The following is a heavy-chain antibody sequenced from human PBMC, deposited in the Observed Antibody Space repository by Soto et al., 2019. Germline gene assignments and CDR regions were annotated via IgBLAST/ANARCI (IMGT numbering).Heavy chain of an antibody. CDR1: GDSISSSSYY. CDR3: ARDHPHSYGIYYFDY. D-gene: IGHD5-18*01. CDR2: IYYSGST. J-gene: IGHJ4*02. V-gene: IGHV4-39*07. Sequence: PSETLSLTCIVSGDSISSSSYYWGWIRQPPGKGLEWIGSIYYSGSTYYNPSLKSRVTISVDTSTNQVSLKLTSVTAADTAVYYCARDHPHSYGIYYFDYWGQGTLVTVSS.